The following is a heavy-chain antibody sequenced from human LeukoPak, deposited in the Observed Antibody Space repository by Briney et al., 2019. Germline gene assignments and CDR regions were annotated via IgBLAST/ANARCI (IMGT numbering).Heavy chain of an antibody. Sequence: GGSLRLSCAASGFTFSSYSMSWVRQAPGKGLEWVSSISSSSSYIYYADSVKGRFTISRDNAKNSLYLQMNSLRAEDTAVYYCAREGGLGAGYAFDIWGQGTMVTVSS. D-gene: IGHD6-19*01. CDR1: GFTFSSYS. V-gene: IGHV3-21*01. J-gene: IGHJ3*02. CDR2: ISSSSSYI. CDR3: AREGGLGAGYAFDI.